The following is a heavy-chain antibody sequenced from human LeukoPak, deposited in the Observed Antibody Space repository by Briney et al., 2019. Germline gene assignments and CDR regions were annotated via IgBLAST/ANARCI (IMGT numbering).Heavy chain of an antibody. J-gene: IGHJ3*02. CDR3: ARTPEYYYDSRGYYRNDAFDI. V-gene: IGHV4-4*07. D-gene: IGHD3-22*01. Sequence: PSETLSLTCAVSGGSVSSYYWSWIRQPAGKGLEWIGRMYTSGSTNYNPSLKSRVTMSVDTSKNQFSLKLRSVTAADTAVYYCARTPEYYYDSRGYYRNDAFDIWGQGTVVIVSS. CDR1: GGSVSSYY. CDR2: MYTSGST.